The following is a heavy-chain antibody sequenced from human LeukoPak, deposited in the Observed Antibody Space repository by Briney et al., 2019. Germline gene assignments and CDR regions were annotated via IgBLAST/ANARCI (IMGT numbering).Heavy chain of an antibody. CDR1: GGSISSYY. CDR3: ARAEDYGDSMDY. V-gene: IGHV4-59*01. D-gene: IGHD4-17*01. J-gene: IGHJ4*02. Sequence: PSETLSLTCTVSGGSISSYYWSWLRPPPGKGLEWIGYIYYSGSTNYNPSLRSRVTISVDTSKNQFSLKLSSVTAADTAVYYCARAEDYGDSMDYWGQGTLVTVSS. CDR2: IYYSGST.